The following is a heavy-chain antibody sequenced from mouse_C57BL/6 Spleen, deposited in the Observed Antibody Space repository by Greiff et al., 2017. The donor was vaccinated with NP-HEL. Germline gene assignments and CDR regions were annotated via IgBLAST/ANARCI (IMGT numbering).Heavy chain of an antibody. V-gene: IGHV1-69*01. D-gene: IGHD2-12*01. J-gene: IGHJ1*03. CDR2: IDPSDSYT. CDR3: ARYGIYENWYFDV. Sequence: QVQLQQPGAELVMPGASVKLSCKASGYTFTSYWMHWVKQRPGQGLEWIGEIDPSDSYTNYNQKFKGKSTLTVDKSSSTAYMQLSSLTSEDSAVYYCARYGIYENWYFDVWGTGTTVTVSS. CDR1: GYTFTSYW.